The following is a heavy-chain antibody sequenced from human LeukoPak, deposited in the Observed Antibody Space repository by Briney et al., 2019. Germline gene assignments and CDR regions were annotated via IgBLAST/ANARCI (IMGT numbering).Heavy chain of an antibody. J-gene: IGHJ5*02. CDR1: GFSFSTYA. Sequence: GGSLRLSCAASGFSFSTYAMNWVRQAPGKGLEWVSAISGSGGDTYYADSVKGRFTISRDNSKNTLYLQMNSLRAEDTAVYYCAKEGRGGSGWYRYNWLDPWGQGTLVTVSS. CDR3: AKEGRGGSGWYRYNWLDP. CDR2: ISGSGGDT. V-gene: IGHV3-23*01. D-gene: IGHD6-19*01.